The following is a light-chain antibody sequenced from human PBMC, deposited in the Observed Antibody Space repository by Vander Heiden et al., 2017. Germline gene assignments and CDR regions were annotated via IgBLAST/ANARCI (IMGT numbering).Light chain of an antibody. CDR2: GKN. Sequence: SSELTQDPAVSVALGQTVRITCQGDSLRSYYASWYQQKPGQAPVLVSYGKNNRPSGIPDRFSGSSSGNTAYLKINGAQAEDEADYYGYARDSSGNHLKWGLGGGPKMTVL. J-gene: IGLJ3*02. CDR3: YARDSSGNHLKWG. CDR1: SLRSYY. V-gene: IGLV3-19*01.